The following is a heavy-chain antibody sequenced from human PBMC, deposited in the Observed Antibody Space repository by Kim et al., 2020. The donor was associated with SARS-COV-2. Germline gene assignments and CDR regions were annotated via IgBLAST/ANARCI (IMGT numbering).Heavy chain of an antibody. J-gene: IGHJ6*02. CDR1: GYTFTGYY. V-gene: IGHV1-2*06. Sequence: ASVKVSCKASGYTFTGYYMHWVRQAPGQGLEWMGRINPNSGGTNYAQKFQGRVTMTRDTSISTAYMELSRLRSDDTAVYYCARAPGSLYDFWSPSYYYYGMDVWGQGTTVTVSS. D-gene: IGHD3-3*01. CDR3: ARAPGSLYDFWSPSYYYYGMDV. CDR2: INPNSGGT.